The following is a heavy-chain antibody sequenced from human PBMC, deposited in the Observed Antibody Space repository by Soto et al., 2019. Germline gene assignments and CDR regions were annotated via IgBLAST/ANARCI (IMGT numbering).Heavy chain of an antibody. J-gene: IGHJ6*02. CDR2: IIPILGTA. CDR1: GGTFSSYA. CDR3: ARDPPGTHYYYYYGMDV. Sequence: QVQLVQSGAEVKKPGSSVKVSCKASGGTFSSYAISWVRQAPGQGLEWMGGIIPILGTANYAQKFQGRVTITADKSTSTAYMELSSLRSEDTAVYYCARDPPGTHYYYYYGMDVWGQGTTVTVSS. V-gene: IGHV1-69*06.